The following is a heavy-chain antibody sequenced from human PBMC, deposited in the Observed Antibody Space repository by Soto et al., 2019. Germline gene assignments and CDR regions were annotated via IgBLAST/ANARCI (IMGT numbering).Heavy chain of an antibody. V-gene: IGHV5-51*01. J-gene: IGHJ4*02. Sequence: GESLKISCKGSGYSFTSYWIGWVRQMPGKGLEWMGIIYPGDSDTRYSPSFQGQVTISADKSISTAYLQWSSLKASDTAMYYCARLWLAAAGTVTTFDYWGQGTLVTVSS. CDR2: IYPGDSDT. D-gene: IGHD6-13*01. CDR3: ARLWLAAAGTVTTFDY. CDR1: GYSFTSYW.